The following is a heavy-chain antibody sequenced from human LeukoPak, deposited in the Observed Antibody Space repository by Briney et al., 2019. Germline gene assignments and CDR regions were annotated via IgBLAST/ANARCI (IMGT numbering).Heavy chain of an antibody. CDR3: AREDSLSGGSAGWDAFDI. Sequence: SQTLSLTCAISGDSVSSNSAAWNWIRQSPSRGLEWLGRTYYRSKWYNDYAVSVKSRITINPDTSKNQFSLQLNSVTPEDTAVYYCAREDSLSGGSAGWDAFDIWGQGTMVTVSS. D-gene: IGHD2-15*01. CDR1: GDSVSSNSAA. J-gene: IGHJ3*02. CDR2: TYYRSKWYN. V-gene: IGHV6-1*01.